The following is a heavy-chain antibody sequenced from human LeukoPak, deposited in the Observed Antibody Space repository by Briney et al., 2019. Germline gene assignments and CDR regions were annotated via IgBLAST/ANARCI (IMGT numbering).Heavy chain of an antibody. V-gene: IGHV3-30*04. CDR2: ISYDGSNK. Sequence: GGSLRLSCAASGFTFSSYAMHGVRQAPGKGVEWVAVISYDGSNKYYADSVKGRFTISRDNSKNTLYLQMNSLGAEDTAVYYCAGERWLADYWGQGTLVTVSS. CDR3: AGERWLADY. CDR1: GFTFSSYA. J-gene: IGHJ4*02. D-gene: IGHD6-19*01.